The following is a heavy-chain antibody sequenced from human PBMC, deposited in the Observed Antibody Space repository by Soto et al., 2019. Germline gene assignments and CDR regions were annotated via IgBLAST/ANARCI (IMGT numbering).Heavy chain of an antibody. CDR3: ARDNGYSYGYTLDH. CDR2: IYYSGST. J-gene: IGHJ4*02. Sequence: SETLSLTCTVSGASISGGGYYWGWIRQHPGKGLEWIGYIYYSGSTYYNPSLKSRVAISVDTSKNQFSLKLSSVTAADTAVYYCARDNGYSYGYTLDHWGQGTLVTVSS. CDR1: GASISGGGYY. V-gene: IGHV4-31*03. D-gene: IGHD5-18*01.